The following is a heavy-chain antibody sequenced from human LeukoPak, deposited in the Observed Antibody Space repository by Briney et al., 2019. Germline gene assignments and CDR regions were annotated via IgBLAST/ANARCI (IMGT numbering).Heavy chain of an antibody. J-gene: IGHJ4*02. CDR1: GFTFSNSG. CDR2: IRSDESDK. D-gene: IGHD6-13*01. Sequence: GGSLRLSCATSGFTFSNSGMHWIRQAPGKGLEWVAFIRSDESDKYYAESVKGRFSISKDNAKNSLYLQMNSLRAEDTAVYYCAKVVSSSWGYFDYWGQGTLVTVSS. CDR3: AKVVSSSWGYFDY. V-gene: IGHV3-30*02.